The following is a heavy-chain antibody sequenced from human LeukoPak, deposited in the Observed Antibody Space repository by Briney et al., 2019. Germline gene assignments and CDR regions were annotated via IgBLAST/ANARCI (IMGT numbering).Heavy chain of an antibody. J-gene: IGHJ4*02. D-gene: IGHD3-3*01. CDR3: AKGQYSAGATIFGVVSTPLDY. CDR2: VSGSGGST. Sequence: GGSLRLSCAASGFTISSYWMHWVRLAPGKGLEWVSAVSGSGGSTYYADSVKGRFTISRDDSKNTPYLQMNSLRAEDTAVYYCAKGQYSAGATIFGVVSTPLDYWGQGTLVTVSS. V-gene: IGHV3-23*01. CDR1: GFTISSYW.